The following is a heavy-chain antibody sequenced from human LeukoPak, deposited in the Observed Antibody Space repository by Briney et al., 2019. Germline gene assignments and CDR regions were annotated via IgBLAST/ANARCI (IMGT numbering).Heavy chain of an antibody. CDR1: GLILTSYS. CDR2: ISSGASYI. CDR3: ARDPGSSSTNWYFDL. V-gene: IGHV3-21*01. Sequence: GGSLRLSCAASGLILTSYSMNWVRQTPGKGLEWVSSISSGASYIYYADSVKGRFTISKDNAKNSLYLHMNSLRAEDTAVYYCARDPGSSSTNWYFDLWGRGTLVTVSS. D-gene: IGHD6-13*01. J-gene: IGHJ2*01.